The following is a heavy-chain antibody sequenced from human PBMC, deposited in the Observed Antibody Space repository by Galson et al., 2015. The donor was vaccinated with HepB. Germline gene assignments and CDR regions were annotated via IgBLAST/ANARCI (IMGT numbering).Heavy chain of an antibody. Sequence: SLRLSCAASGFTFSDYYMSWIRQAPGKGLEWVSYISSSGSTIYYADSVKGRFTISRDNAKNSLYLQMNSLRAEDTAVYYCARDWDYYDSSGFFGWADYWGQGTLVPVSS. V-gene: IGHV3-11*01. J-gene: IGHJ4*02. CDR2: ISSSGSTI. D-gene: IGHD3-22*01. CDR3: ARDWDYYDSSGFFGWADY. CDR1: GFTFSDYY.